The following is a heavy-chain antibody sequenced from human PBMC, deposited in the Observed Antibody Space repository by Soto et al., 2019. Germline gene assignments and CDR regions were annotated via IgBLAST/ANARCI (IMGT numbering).Heavy chain of an antibody. CDR3: ARAQDIVVVVAATTGAFDI. V-gene: IGHV3-23*01. CDR1: GFTFSSYA. Sequence: GGSLRLSCAASGFTFSSYAMSWVRQAPGKGLEWVSAISGSGGSTYYADSVKGRFTISRDNSKNTLYLQMNSLRAEDTAVYYCARAQDIVVVVAATTGAFDIWGQGTMVTVSS. J-gene: IGHJ3*02. D-gene: IGHD2-15*01. CDR2: ISGSGGST.